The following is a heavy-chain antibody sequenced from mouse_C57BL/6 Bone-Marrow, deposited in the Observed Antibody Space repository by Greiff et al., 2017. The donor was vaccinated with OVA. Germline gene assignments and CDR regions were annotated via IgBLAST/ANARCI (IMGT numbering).Heavy chain of an antibody. V-gene: IGHV14-3*01. Sequence: EVQLQQSVAELVRPGASVKLSCTASGFNIKNTYMHWVKQRPEQGLEWIGRIDPANGHTKYAPKFQGKATITAEPSSNTAYLQISSLTSEDTAIYYCASRGGTTVVSHFDYWGKGTTLTVSS. D-gene: IGHD1-1*01. CDR3: ASRGGTTVVSHFDY. J-gene: IGHJ2*01. CDR2: IDPANGHT. CDR1: GFNIKNTY.